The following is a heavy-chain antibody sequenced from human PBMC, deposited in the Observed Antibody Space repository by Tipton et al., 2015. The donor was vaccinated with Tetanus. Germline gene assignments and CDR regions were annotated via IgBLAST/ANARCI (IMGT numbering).Heavy chain of an antibody. Sequence: LRLSCTVSGGSIGTYYWSWIRQPAGKGLEWIGRIYTSGSTNYNPPLKRRVTMSVDTSNNQFSLKLSSVTAADTAVYYCARDVWRYYDSSGYQDHDAFDIWGQGTMVTVSS. J-gene: IGHJ3*02. V-gene: IGHV4-4*07. CDR2: IYTSGST. CDR3: ARDVWRYYDSSGYQDHDAFDI. D-gene: IGHD3-22*01. CDR1: GGSIGTYY.